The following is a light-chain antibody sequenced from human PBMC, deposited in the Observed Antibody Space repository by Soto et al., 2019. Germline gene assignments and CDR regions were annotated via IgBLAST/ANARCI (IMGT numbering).Light chain of an antibody. Sequence: QSVLTQPPSVSGAPGQRVTISCTGSSSNIGAGYDVHWYQQLPGTALKLLIFININRPSGVPDRFSGSKSGTSASLAITGLRAEDEADYYCQSYDSSLSGYVFGTGTKVTVL. V-gene: IGLV1-40*01. J-gene: IGLJ1*01. CDR1: SSNIGAGYD. CDR2: INI. CDR3: QSYDSSLSGYV.